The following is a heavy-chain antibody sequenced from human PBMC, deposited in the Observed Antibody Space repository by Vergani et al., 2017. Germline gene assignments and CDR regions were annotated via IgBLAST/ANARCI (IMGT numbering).Heavy chain of an antibody. J-gene: IGHJ4*02. D-gene: IGHD2-2*01. Sequence: QVQLQESGPGLVKPSQTLSLTCSVSGDYISSGVYYWNWIRQHPGKGLEWIGYIYSTGSTHHNPSLRRRINMSVDTSKNQFSLKLNSVTAADTAMYYCARMGGYXEGDAFRIGYFDSWGPGILVTVSS. CDR3: ARMGGYXEGDAFRIGYFDS. CDR2: IYSTGST. CDR1: GDYISSGVYY. V-gene: IGHV4-31*03.